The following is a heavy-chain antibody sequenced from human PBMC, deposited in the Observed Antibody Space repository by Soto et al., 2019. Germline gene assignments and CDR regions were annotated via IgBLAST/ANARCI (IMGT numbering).Heavy chain of an antibody. V-gene: IGHV3-21*01. J-gene: IGHJ3*02. CDR1: GFTFSDYS. Sequence: EVQLVESGGGLVKPGGSLRLSCAASGFTFSDYSMTWVRQAPGKGLEWVSSISSSSRCIYYSDSLKGRFTISRDNAKNSLYLQMNSLRAEDTAVYYCARDLVATTPQGDAFDIWGQGTMVTVSS. CDR3: ARDLVATTPQGDAFDI. D-gene: IGHD5-12*01. CDR2: ISSSSRCI.